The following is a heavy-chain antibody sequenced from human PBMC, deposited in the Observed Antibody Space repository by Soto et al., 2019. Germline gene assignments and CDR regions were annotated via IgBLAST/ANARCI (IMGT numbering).Heavy chain of an antibody. CDR2: IYYSGST. CDR3: ARDRVAVAGNWFDP. Sequence: SETLSLTCTVSGGSVSSGSYYWSWIRQPPGKGLEWIGYIYYSGSTNYNPSLKSRVTISVDTSKNQFSLKLSSVTAADTAVYYCARDRVAVAGNWFDPWGQGTLVTVSS. D-gene: IGHD6-19*01. CDR1: GGSVSSGSYY. J-gene: IGHJ5*02. V-gene: IGHV4-61*01.